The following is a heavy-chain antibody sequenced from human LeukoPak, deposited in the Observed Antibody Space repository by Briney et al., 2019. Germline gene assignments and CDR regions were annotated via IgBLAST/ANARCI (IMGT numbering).Heavy chain of an antibody. CDR3: ARGIYYYDSSGYYPFDY. J-gene: IGHJ4*02. CDR1: GFTFSSYG. Sequence: GSLRLSCAASGFTFSSYGMHWVRQAPGKGLEWVAVIWYDGSNKYYADSVKGRYTISRDNSKNTLYLQMNSLRAEDTAVYYCARGIYYYDSSGYYPFDYWGQGTLVTVSS. D-gene: IGHD3-22*01. V-gene: IGHV3-33*01. CDR2: IWYDGSNK.